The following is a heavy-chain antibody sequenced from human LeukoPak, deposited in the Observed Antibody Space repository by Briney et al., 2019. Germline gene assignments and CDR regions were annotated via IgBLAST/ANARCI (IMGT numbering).Heavy chain of an antibody. D-gene: IGHD5-24*01. Sequence: PGESLKISCKGSGYSFTSYWIGWVRQMPGKGLEWMGIIYPGDSDTRYSPSFQGQVTISADKSISTAYLQWSSLKALDTAMYYCARRMATIMRGGTKYYFDYWGQGTLVTVSS. CDR3: ARRMATIMRGGTKYYFDY. CDR1: GYSFTSYW. V-gene: IGHV5-51*01. CDR2: IYPGDSDT. J-gene: IGHJ4*02.